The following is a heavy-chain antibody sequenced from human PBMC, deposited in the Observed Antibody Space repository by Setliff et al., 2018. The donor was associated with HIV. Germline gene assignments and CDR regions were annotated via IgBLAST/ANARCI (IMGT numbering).Heavy chain of an antibody. CDR1: GGTFSSYA. D-gene: IGHD3-9*01. V-gene: IGHV1-69*13. J-gene: IGHJ5*02. CDR2: IIPIYGTP. CDR3: ATSPRGTYYDILSGRPRGWFDP. Sequence: SVKVSCKASGGTFSSYAITWVRQAPGQGPEWMGGIIPIYGTPNYAQRFQGRVTITADESTSTAYMDLSSLTSDDTAVYYCATSPRGTYYDILSGRPRGWFDPWGQGTLGHRLL.